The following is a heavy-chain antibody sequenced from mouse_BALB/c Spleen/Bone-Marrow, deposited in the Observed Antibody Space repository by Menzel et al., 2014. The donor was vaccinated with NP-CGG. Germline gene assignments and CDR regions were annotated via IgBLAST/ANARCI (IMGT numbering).Heavy chain of an antibody. CDR1: GYAFTNYL. CDR3: ARRDYAMDY. V-gene: IGHV1-54*01. Sequence: VQLQESGAELVRPGTSVKVSCKASGYAFTNYLIEWVKQRPGQGLEWIGVINPGSGGTNYNEKFKGKATLTADKSSSTAYMQLSSLTSDDSAVYFCARRDYAMDYWGQGTSVPVSS. J-gene: IGHJ4*01. CDR2: INPGSGGT.